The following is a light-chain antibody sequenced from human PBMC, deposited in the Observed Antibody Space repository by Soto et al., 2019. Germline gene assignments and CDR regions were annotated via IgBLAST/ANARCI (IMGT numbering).Light chain of an antibody. J-gene: IGKJ4*01. V-gene: IGKV1-9*01. CDR2: AAS. Sequence: DIQLIQSPSFLSASIGDSVTITCRASQAIGTYLAWYQQKPGKAPNLLVYAASTLHSGVPSRFSGSGSGTEFTLTITSLQPEDVATYYCQQLHTYLLTFGGGTKVQIK. CDR1: QAIGTY. CDR3: QQLHTYLLT.